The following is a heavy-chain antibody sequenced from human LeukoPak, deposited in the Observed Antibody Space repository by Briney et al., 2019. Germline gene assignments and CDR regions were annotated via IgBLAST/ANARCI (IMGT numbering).Heavy chain of an antibody. CDR2: IIPIFGTA. D-gene: IGHD5-24*01. CDR1: GGTFSSYA. CDR3: ARDLEMATIDDAFDI. Sequence: AASVKVSCKASGGTFSSYAISWVRQAPGQGLEWMGRIIPIFGTANYAQKFQGRVTITTDESTSTAYMELNSLRSEDTAVYYCARDLEMATIDDAFDIWGQGTMVTVSS. J-gene: IGHJ3*02. V-gene: IGHV1-69*05.